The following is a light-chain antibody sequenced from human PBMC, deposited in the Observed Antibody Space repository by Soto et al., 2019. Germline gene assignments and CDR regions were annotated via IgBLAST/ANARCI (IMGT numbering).Light chain of an antibody. CDR3: QERSNWKEEKT. CDR1: QSVRTY. J-gene: IGKJ5*01. CDR2: DAS. V-gene: IGKV3-11*01. Sequence: EIVLTQSPVTLSLSPGERATLSCRASQSVRTYLAWYQVKPGQAPRLLIYDASRRASGVPARFSGSGSGTDFTLTISSLEPEDFAVYCWQERSNWKEEKTVGYGTVVEIK.